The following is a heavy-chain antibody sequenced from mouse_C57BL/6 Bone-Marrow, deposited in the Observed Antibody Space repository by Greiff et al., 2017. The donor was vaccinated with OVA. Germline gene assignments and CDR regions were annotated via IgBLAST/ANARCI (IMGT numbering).Heavy chain of an antibody. CDR3: TRGYSNYYDMDY. CDR1: GYTFTDYE. CDR2: IDPETGGT. D-gene: IGHD2-5*01. J-gene: IGHJ4*01. V-gene: IGHV1-15*01. Sequence: VQLQQSGAELVRPGASVTLSCKASGYTFTDYEMHWVKQTPVHGLEWIGAIDPETGGTAYNQKFKGKAILTADKSSSTAYMELRSLTSEDSAFYYGTRGYSNYYDMDYWGQGTSVTVSS.